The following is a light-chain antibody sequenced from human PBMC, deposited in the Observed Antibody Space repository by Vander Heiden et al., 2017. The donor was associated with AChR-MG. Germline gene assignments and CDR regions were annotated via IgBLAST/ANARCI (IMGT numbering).Light chain of an antibody. Sequence: QLVLTQSPSASASLAASVKLTCTLSSGHSSYAIAWHQQQPEKGPRYLRKLNSDGSHSKGDGIPDRFSGSSSGAERYLTISSLQSEDEADYYCQTWGTGIQVFGGGTKLTVL. CDR2: LNSDGSH. V-gene: IGLV4-69*01. J-gene: IGLJ3*02. CDR1: SGHSSYA. CDR3: QTWGTGIQV.